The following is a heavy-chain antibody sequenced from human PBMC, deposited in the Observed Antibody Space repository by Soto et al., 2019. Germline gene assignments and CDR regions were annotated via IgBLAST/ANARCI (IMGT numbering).Heavy chain of an antibody. J-gene: IGHJ6*02. V-gene: IGHV4-59*01. CDR1: GASIRSYY. CDR2: IYYSGST. D-gene: IGHD1-1*01. CDR3: ARDRWKSYYYYYGMDV. Sequence: PSETLSLTCTVSGASIRSYYRSWIRQPPGKGLEWIGYIYYSGSTNYNPSLKSRVTISLDTSKSGVSLKLSSVTAADTAVYYCARDRWKSYYYYYGMDVWGQGTTVTVSS.